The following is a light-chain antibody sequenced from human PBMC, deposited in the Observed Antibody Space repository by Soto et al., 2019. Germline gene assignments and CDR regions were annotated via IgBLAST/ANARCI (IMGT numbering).Light chain of an antibody. J-gene: IGKJ1*01. V-gene: IGKV3-15*01. CDR1: QSVNTN. CDR2: GAA. Sequence: EIVMTQSPDTVSVSPGERATLSCRASQSVNTNLAWYQQKLGQAPRVLIYGAATRATGVPARFSGSGSGTEFTLTISSLQSEDFALYYCQEYNTWPWTFGQGTKVEMK. CDR3: QEYNTWPWT.